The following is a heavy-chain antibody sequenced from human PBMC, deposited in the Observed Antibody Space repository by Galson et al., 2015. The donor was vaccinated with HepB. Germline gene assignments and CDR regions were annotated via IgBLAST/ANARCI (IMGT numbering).Heavy chain of an antibody. CDR2: ISGTGGNT. Sequence: SLRLSCAASGFTFSSYAMSWVRQAPGKGLEWVSAISGTGGNTKYADSVKGRFTISRDNSKNTLYLQLSSLRAEDTAVYYCVRGRYCSGGSCSGFGGWFDPWGQGTLVTVSS. CDR1: GFTFSSYA. D-gene: IGHD2-15*01. CDR3: VRGRYCSGGSCSGFGGWFDP. V-gene: IGHV3-23*01. J-gene: IGHJ5*02.